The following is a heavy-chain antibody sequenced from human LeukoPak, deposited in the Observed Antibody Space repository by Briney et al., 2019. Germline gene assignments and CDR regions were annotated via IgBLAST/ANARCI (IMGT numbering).Heavy chain of an antibody. J-gene: IGHJ6*02. CDR3: ARFVTATQAYYYYGMDV. D-gene: IGHD1/OR15-1a*01. CDR1: GYTFTDYY. Sequence: ASVTVSCKASGYTFTDYYMHWVRQAPGQGLEWMGWINPNSGGTSFAQKFLGRVTMTRDMSISTAYMELSRLRSDDTAVYYCARFVTATQAYYYYGMDVWGQGTTVTVSS. CDR2: INPNSGGT. V-gene: IGHV1-2*02.